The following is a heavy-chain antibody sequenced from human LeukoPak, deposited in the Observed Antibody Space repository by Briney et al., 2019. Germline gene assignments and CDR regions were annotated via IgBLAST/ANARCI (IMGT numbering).Heavy chain of an antibody. CDR3: ASGTGIAAAATFDY. Sequence: GESLKISCKGSGYSFTSYWIGWARQMPGKGLEWMGIIYPGDSNNRYSPSLQGHVTVSDDKSISTAYLQWSRLKASDTAMYYCASGTGIAAAATFDYWGQGTLVTVSS. J-gene: IGHJ4*02. V-gene: IGHV5-51*01. CDR1: GYSFTSYW. D-gene: IGHD6-13*01. CDR2: IYPGDSNN.